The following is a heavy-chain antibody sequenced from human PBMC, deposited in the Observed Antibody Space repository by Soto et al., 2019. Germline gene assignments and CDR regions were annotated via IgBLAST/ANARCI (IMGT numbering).Heavy chain of an antibody. CDR1: GFTFSSYA. CDR3: AKDQEPQWLVQIDAFDI. CDR2: ISGSGGST. J-gene: IGHJ3*02. Sequence: PGGSLRLSCSASGFTFSSYAMSWVRQAPGKGLEWVSAISGSGGSTYYADSVKGRFTISRDNSKNTLYLQMNSLRAEDTAVYYCAKDQEPQWLVQIDAFDIWGQGTMVTVSS. V-gene: IGHV3-23*01. D-gene: IGHD6-19*01.